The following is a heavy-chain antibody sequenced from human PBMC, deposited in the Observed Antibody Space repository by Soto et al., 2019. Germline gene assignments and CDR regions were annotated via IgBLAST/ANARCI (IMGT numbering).Heavy chain of an antibody. D-gene: IGHD5-12*01. CDR1: GFTFSSYS. CDR2: ISSSSSYI. CDR3: ARAVEMATMNY. Sequence: EVQLVESGGGLVKPGGSLRLSCAASGFTFSSYSMNWVRQAPGKGLEWVSSISSSSSYIYYADSVKGRFTISRDNAKNSLYLQMNGLRAEDTAVYYCARAVEMATMNYWGQGTLVTVSS. J-gene: IGHJ4*02. V-gene: IGHV3-21*01.